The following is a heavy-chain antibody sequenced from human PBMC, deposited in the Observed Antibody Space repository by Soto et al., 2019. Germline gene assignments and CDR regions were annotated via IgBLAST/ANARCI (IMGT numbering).Heavy chain of an antibody. CDR3: ARGGYTVTKGWSIENWLGP. J-gene: IGHJ5*02. V-gene: IGHV1-2*02. Sequence: VQLVQSGAEVKEPGASMKVSCKASGYKFTDYYIHWVRQAPGQGLEWVGWMNPNNGDTVYTQNLKGRVTTTRDTSTTTAYMELSARGYDDTAVYSCARGGYTVTKGWSIENWLGPWGQGTLVTVSS. CDR2: MNPNNGDT. D-gene: IGHD4-17*01. CDR1: GYKFTDYY.